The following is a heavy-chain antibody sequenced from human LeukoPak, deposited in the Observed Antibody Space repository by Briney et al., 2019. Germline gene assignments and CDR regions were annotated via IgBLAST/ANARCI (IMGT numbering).Heavy chain of an antibody. CDR1: GFTFSSYA. CDR2: ISYDGSNK. J-gene: IGHJ4*02. CDR3: ARDKGNPTFGGVIAYYFDY. Sequence: GGSLRLSCAASGFTFSSYAMRWVRQAPGKGLEWVAVISYDGSNKYYADSVKGRFTISRDNSKNTLYLQMNSLRAEDTAVYYCARDKGNPTFGGVIAYYFDYWGQGTLVTVSS. V-gene: IGHV3-30*04. D-gene: IGHD3-16*02.